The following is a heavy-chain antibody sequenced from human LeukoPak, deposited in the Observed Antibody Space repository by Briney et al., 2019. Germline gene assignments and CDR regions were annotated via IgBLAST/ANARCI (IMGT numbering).Heavy chain of an antibody. Sequence: SSETLSLTCTVYGGSFSVYYWSWFRQPPGRGLEWIGEVNHSGNTAYNPSLKRRVTISVDTSKNQFSLKLRSVTAADTAVYYCATRTSGLDYWGQGNLVTVSS. CDR3: ATRTSGLDY. D-gene: IGHD6-19*01. CDR2: VNHSGNT. CDR1: GGSFSVYY. J-gene: IGHJ4*02. V-gene: IGHV4-34*01.